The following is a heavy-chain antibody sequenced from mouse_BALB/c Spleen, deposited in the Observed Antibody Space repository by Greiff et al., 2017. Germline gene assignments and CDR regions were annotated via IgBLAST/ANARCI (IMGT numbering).Heavy chain of an antibody. CDR2: IWTGGGT. J-gene: IGHJ1*01. V-gene: IGHV2-9-2*01. Sequence: VKLMESGPGLVAPSQSLSITCTVSGFSLTSYDISWIRQPPGKGLEWLGVIWTGGGTNYNSAFMSRLSISKDNSKSQVFLKMNSLQTDDTAIYYCVRDDGSYWYFDVWGAGTTVTVSS. CDR3: VRDDGSYWYFDV. CDR1: GFSLTSYD. D-gene: IGHD2-3*01.